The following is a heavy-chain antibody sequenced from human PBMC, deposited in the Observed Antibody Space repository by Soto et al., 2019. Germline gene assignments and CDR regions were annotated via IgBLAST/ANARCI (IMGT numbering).Heavy chain of an antibody. CDR3: ARVVISMVRGVIGAFDI. D-gene: IGHD3-10*01. J-gene: IGHJ3*02. Sequence: PGGSLRLSCAASGFTVSSNYMSWVRQAPRKGLEWGSVMCSGCSSYYADSVEGRFTISRDNSKNTLYLQRNSLRAENTAVYYCARVVISMVRGVIGAFDIWGQGTMVTVSS. CDR2: MCSGCSS. CDR1: GFTVSSNY. V-gene: IGHV3-53*01.